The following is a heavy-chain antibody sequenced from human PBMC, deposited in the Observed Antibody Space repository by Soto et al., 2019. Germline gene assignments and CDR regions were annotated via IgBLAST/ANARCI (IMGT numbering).Heavy chain of an antibody. CDR3: ARGGCSGGSCYYYYYMDV. J-gene: IGHJ6*03. V-gene: IGHV4-34*01. CDR2: INHSGST. Sequence: QVQLQQWGAGLLKPSETLSLTCAVYGGSFSGYYWSWIRQPPGKGLEWMGEINHSGSTNYNPSLKSRVTISVDTSKNQFSLKLSSVTAADTAVYYCARGGCSGGSCYYYYYMDVWGKGTTVTVSS. D-gene: IGHD2-15*01. CDR1: GGSFSGYY.